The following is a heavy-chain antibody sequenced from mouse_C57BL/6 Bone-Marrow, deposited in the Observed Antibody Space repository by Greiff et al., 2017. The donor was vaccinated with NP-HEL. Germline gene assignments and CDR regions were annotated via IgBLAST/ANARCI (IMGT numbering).Heavy chain of an antibody. Sequence: QVHVKQSGAELARPGASVKLSCKASGYTFTSYGISWVKQRTGQGLEWIGEIYPRSGNTYYNEKLKGKATLTADKSSSTAYMELRSLTSEDSAVYFCARSGLELRKFIGAWFAYWGQGTLVTVSA. J-gene: IGHJ3*01. V-gene: IGHV1-81*01. CDR1: GYTFTSYG. CDR2: IYPRSGNT. D-gene: IGHD1-1*01. CDR3: ARSGLELRKFIGAWFAY.